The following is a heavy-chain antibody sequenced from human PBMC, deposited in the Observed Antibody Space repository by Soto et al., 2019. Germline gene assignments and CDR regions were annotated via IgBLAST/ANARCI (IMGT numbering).Heavy chain of an antibody. CDR1: GGTFSSYA. V-gene: IGHV1-69*13. J-gene: IGHJ5*02. Sequence: SVKVSCKASGGTFSSYAISWVRQAPGQGLEWMGGIIPIFGTANYAQKFQGRVTITADESTSTAYMELSSLRSEDTAVYYCARDNRWTSTGTPVRGNWFDPWGQGTLVTVSS. D-gene: IGHD1-1*01. CDR3: ARDNRWTSTGTPVRGNWFDP. CDR2: IIPIFGTA.